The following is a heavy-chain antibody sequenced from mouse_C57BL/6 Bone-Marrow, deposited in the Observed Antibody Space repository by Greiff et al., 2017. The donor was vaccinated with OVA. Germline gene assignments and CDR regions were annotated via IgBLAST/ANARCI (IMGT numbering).Heavy chain of an antibody. V-gene: IGHV5-6*01. Sequence: EVQLQESGGDLVKPGGSLKLSCAASGFTFSSYGMSWVRQTPDKRLEWVATISSGGSYTYYPDSVKGRFTISRDNAKNTLYLQMSSLKSEDTAMYYCARHDDGYYGFAYWGQGTLVTVSA. J-gene: IGHJ3*01. D-gene: IGHD2-3*01. CDR2: ISSGGSYT. CDR3: ARHDDGYYGFAY. CDR1: GFTFSSYG.